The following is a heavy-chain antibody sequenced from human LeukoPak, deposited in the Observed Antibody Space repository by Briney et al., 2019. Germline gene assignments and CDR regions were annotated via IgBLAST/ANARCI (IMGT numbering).Heavy chain of an antibody. J-gene: IGHJ4*02. Sequence: ASVKVSCKASGYTFTDFGISWVRQAPGQGPEWMGWISAYNGNTNYVQKFQGRVTMTTDTSTNTAYMELRSLTSDDTAVYYCARDLGLDTTMIFFDYWGQGTLVTVSP. CDR2: ISAYNGNT. V-gene: IGHV1-18*01. CDR3: ARDLGLDTTMIFFDY. D-gene: IGHD5-18*01. CDR1: GYTFTDFG.